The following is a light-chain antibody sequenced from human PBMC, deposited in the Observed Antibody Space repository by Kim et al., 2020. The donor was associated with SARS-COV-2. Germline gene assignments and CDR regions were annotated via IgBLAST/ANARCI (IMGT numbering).Light chain of an antibody. Sequence: GQSITISDAGTISDVGANKYVSWYQKHAGKAPKLLIYDVSDRPSGVSNHFSGSKSGNTASLTISGLQAEDEADHYCTTYTSSSTYVFGTGTKVTVL. CDR1: ISDVGANKY. J-gene: IGLJ1*01. CDR2: DVS. CDR3: TTYTSSSTYV. V-gene: IGLV2-14*03.